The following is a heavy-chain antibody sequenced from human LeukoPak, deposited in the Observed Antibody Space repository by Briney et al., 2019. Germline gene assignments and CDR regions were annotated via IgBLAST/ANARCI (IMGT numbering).Heavy chain of an antibody. Sequence: GESLRLSCEASGFTFSSYSMNWVRQAPGKGLEWVSYISFSSATIHYADSVKGRFTISRDNAKNSLYLQMNSLRGEDTAVYYCAREASGYSYGLDAFDIWGQGTTVTVSS. J-gene: IGHJ3*02. V-gene: IGHV3-48*04. CDR3: AREASGYSYGLDAFDI. CDR1: GFTFSSYS. D-gene: IGHD5-18*01. CDR2: ISFSSATI.